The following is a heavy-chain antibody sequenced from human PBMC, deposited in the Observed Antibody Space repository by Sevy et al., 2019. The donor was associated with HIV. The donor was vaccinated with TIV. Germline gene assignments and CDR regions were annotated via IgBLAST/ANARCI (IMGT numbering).Heavy chain of an antibody. Sequence: GESLKISCAASGFNFSIYGMHWVRQAPGKGLEWVALIWYDGSNKYYADSVKGRFTISRDNSKNTLSLQMNSLRAEDTAVYYCVGGRDYGNFDYWGQGTLVTVSS. CDR1: GFNFSIYG. CDR3: VGGRDYGNFDY. D-gene: IGHD4-17*01. V-gene: IGHV3-33*01. CDR2: IWYDGSNK. J-gene: IGHJ4*02.